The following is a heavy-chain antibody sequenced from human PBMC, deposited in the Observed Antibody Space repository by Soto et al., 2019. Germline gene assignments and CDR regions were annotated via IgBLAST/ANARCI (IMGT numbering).Heavy chain of an antibody. CDR1: GYTFTSYD. J-gene: IGHJ4*02. V-gene: IGHV1-69*13. Sequence: ASVKVSCKASGYTFTSYDINWVRQATGQGLEWMGGIIPIFGTANYAQKFQGRVAITADESTSTAYMELSSLRSEDTAVYYCARWTYYYDSSGYRGLDYWGQGTLVTVSS. D-gene: IGHD3-22*01. CDR2: IIPIFGTA. CDR3: ARWTYYYDSSGYRGLDY.